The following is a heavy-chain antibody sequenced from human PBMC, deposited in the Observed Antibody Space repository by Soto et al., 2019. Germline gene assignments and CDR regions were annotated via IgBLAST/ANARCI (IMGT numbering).Heavy chain of an antibody. Sequence: VGSLRLSCSACVFSFISSAMHWFLQAPGKGLEWVAVISYDGSHAFYADSVKGRLTISRDKSKNTMSLEMNSLRTYDNAVYYCEKESVQGIRVFGHWGPGPLVTVSS. CDR2: ISYDGSHA. CDR3: EKESVQGIRVFGH. J-gene: IGHJ4*02. D-gene: IGHD1-1*01. V-gene: IGHV3-30*18. CDR1: VFSFISSA.